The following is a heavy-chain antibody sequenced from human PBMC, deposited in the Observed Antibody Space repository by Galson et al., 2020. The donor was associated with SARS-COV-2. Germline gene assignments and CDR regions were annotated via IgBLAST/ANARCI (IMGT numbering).Heavy chain of an antibody. CDR1: GYTFSSYW. D-gene: IGHD2-21*02. J-gene: IGHJ2*01. CDR2: IYPGDYDT. Sequence: GESLKTSCLGSGYTFSSYWIGWVRQMPGKGLEWMGIIYPGDYDTRSSPLFQGQVTISADKSISTAYLQWSSLKVSDTAMYYCARVTGSRHWYFDLWGRGTMVTVSS. V-gene: IGHV5-51*01. CDR3: ARVTGSRHWYFDL.